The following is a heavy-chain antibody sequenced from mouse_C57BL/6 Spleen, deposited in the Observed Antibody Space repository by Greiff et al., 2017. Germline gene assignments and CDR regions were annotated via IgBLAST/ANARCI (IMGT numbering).Heavy chain of an antibody. CDR2: IYPETGGT. V-gene: IGHV1-15*01. J-gene: IGHJ4*01. CDR1: GYTFTDYE. Sequence: VQLQQSGAELVRPGASVTLSCKASGYTFTDYEMNWVKQTPVHGLEWIGAIYPETGGTAYNQKFTGKAILTADKSSSTAYMALRSLTSEDSAVYYCTRRGYPMAYWGQGTSVTVSS. CDR3: TRRGYPMAY.